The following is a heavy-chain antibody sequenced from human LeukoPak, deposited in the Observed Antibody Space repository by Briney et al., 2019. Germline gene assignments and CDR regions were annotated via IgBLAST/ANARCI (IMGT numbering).Heavy chain of an antibody. CDR2: ISAYNGNT. J-gene: IGHJ5*02. Sequence: GASVKVSCKASGYTFTSYGISWVRQAPGQGLEWMGWISAYNGNTNYAQKLQGRVTMTTDTSTSTAYMKLRSLKADDTAVYYCARNGGITEVNWFDPWGQGTLVTVSS. CDR1: GYTFTSYG. D-gene: IGHD2-8*01. CDR3: ARNGGITEVNWFDP. V-gene: IGHV1-18*01.